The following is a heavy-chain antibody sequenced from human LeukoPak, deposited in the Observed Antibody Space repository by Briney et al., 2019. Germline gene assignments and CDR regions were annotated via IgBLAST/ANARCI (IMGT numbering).Heavy chain of an antibody. Sequence: SQTLSLTCAIAGDSVSNNSAAWNWIRQSPSRGLEWLGRTYYRSKWFNDYAVSVNSRITINPDTSKNQFSLQLNSVTPEDTAVYYCARSFDYVWGSYRLMLNAFDIWGQGTMVTVSS. CDR3: ARSFDYVWGSYRLMLNAFDI. D-gene: IGHD3-16*02. CDR1: GDSVSNNSAA. V-gene: IGHV6-1*01. CDR2: TYYRSKWFN. J-gene: IGHJ3*02.